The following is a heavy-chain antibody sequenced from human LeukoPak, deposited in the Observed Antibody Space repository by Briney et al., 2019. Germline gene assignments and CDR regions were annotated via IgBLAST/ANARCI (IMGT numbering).Heavy chain of an antibody. J-gene: IGHJ3*02. CDR3: ARDVFWKGGAFDI. CDR1: GFTFSNYA. Sequence: GGSLRLSCAASGFTFSNYAMNWVRQAPGKGLEWVSHISRSTSSIYYTDSVKGRFTISRDNAKNSLYLQMNSLRAEDTAVYYCARDVFWKGGAFDIWGQGTMVTVSS. V-gene: IGHV3-48*01. CDR2: ISRSTSSI. D-gene: IGHD1-1*01.